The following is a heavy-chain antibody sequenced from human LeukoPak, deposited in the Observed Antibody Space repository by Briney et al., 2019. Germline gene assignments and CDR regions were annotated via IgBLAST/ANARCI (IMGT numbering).Heavy chain of an antibody. CDR1: GFTFSSYS. Sequence: GGSLRLSCAASGFTFSSYSMNWVRQAPGKGLEWVSYIRSSSSTIYYADSVKGRFTISRDNAKNSLYLQMNSLRDEDTAVYYCARAGSHYYGSGSGFYFDYWGQGTLVAVSS. CDR2: IRSSSSTI. J-gene: IGHJ4*02. D-gene: IGHD3-10*01. CDR3: ARAGSHYYGSGSGFYFDY. V-gene: IGHV3-48*02.